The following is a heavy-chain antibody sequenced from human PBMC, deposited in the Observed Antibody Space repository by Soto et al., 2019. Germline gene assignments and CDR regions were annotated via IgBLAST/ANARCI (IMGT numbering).Heavy chain of an antibody. Sequence: QVQLQESGPGLVKPSETLSLTCAVSGASISSGDFHWTWIRQRPGEGLEWIGYIDFSGRTYYNPSRRSRLSISVDPSPNHFSLRLNSMTAADTAVYYCTRDSPPPPYFAYYGMDVWGQGTTVTVSS. J-gene: IGHJ6*02. CDR2: IDFSGRT. D-gene: IGHD3-10*01. V-gene: IGHV4-31*11. CDR1: GASISSGDFH. CDR3: TRDSPPPPYFAYYGMDV.